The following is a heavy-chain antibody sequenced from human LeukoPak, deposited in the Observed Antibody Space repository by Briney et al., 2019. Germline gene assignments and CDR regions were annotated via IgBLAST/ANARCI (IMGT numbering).Heavy chain of an antibody. CDR1: GFTFSSYG. J-gene: IGHJ4*02. Sequence: PGRSLRLSCAASGFTFSSYGMHWVRQAPGKGLEWVAVIWYDGSNKYYADSVKGRFTISRDNSKNTLYLQMNSLRAEDTAVYYCARDYEYGDYVGQNIDYWGQGTLVTVSS. CDR3: ARDYEYGDYVGQNIDY. CDR2: IWYDGSNK. V-gene: IGHV3-33*01. D-gene: IGHD4-17*01.